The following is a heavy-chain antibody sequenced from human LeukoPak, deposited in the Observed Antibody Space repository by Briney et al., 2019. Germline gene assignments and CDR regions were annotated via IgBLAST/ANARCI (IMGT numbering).Heavy chain of an antibody. J-gene: IGHJ4*02. CDR3: AKDRETYYYDSSGLDY. D-gene: IGHD3-22*01. V-gene: IGHV3-30*18. CDR1: GFTFSSYG. CDR2: ISYDGSNK. Sequence: GGSLRLSCAASGFTFSSYGMHWVRQAPGKGLEWAAVISYDGSNKYYADSVKGRFTISRDNSKNTLYLQMNSLRAEDTAVYYCAKDRETYYYDSSGLDYWGQGTLVTVSS.